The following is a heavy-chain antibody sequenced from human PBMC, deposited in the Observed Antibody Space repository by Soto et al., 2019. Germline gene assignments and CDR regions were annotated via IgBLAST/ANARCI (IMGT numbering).Heavy chain of an antibody. CDR3: ARDYYDSSGRPTIDY. CDR1: GGSISSSGYY. D-gene: IGHD3-22*01. CDR2: INHSGST. Sequence: SETLSLTCTVSGGSISSSGYYWGWIRQPPGKGLEWIGTINHSGSTNYNPSLKSRVTISVDTSKNQFSLKLSSVTAADTAVYYCARDYYDSSGRPTIDYWGQGTLVTVSS. V-gene: IGHV4-39*07. J-gene: IGHJ4*02.